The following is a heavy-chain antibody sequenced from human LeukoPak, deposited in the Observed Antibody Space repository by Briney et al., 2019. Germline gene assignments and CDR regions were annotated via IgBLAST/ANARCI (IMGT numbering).Heavy chain of an antibody. Sequence: SETLSLTCAVYGGSFSGYYWSWIRQPPGKGLEWIGEINHSGSTNYNPSLKSRVTISVDTSKNQFSLKLSSVTAADTAVYYCARAGASTVTTVVIILDYWGQGTLVTVSS. D-gene: IGHD4-17*01. J-gene: IGHJ4*02. V-gene: IGHV4-34*01. CDR2: INHSGST. CDR3: ARAGASTVTTVVIILDY. CDR1: GGSFSGYY.